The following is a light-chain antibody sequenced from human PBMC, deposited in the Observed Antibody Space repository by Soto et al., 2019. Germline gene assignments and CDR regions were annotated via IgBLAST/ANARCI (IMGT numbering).Light chain of an antibody. CDR3: SSYAGSNGVV. CDR2: EVS. CDR1: SSDVGGYNY. J-gene: IGLJ2*01. Sequence: QSALTQPPSASGSPGQSVTISCTGTSSDVGGYNYVSWYQQHPGKAPKLIIYEVSKRPSGVPDRFSGSKSGNTASLTVSGLQAEDEAHYYCSSYAGSNGVVFGGGTKLTVL. V-gene: IGLV2-8*01.